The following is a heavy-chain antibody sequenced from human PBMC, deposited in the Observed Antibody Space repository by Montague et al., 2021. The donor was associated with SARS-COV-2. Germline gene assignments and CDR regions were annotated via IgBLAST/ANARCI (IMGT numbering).Heavy chain of an antibody. CDR1: GGSISSSSYY. D-gene: IGHD3-10*01. Sequence: SGTLSLTCTVSGGSISSSSYYWGWIRQPPGKGLEWIGSIYYSGSTYYNPSLKSRVTISVDTSKNQFSLKLSSMTAADTAVYYCARDLAGYYGSGSYGGMDVWGQGTTVTVSS. V-gene: IGHV4-39*07. J-gene: IGHJ6*02. CDR3: ARDLAGYYGSGSYGGMDV. CDR2: IYYSGST.